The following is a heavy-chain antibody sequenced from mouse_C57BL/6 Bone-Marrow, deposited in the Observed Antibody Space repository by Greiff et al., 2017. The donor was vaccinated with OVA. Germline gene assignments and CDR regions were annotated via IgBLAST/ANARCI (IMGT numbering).Heavy chain of an antibody. D-gene: IGHD2-1*01. CDR3: TTLLLCPWFAY. Sequence: VQLQQSGAELVRPGASVKLSCTASGFNIKDDYMHWVKQRPEQGLEWIGWLDPENGDTEYASKFQGKATITADTSSNTAYLQLSSLTSEDTAVYYCTTLLLCPWFAYWGQGTLVTVSA. CDR2: LDPENGDT. J-gene: IGHJ3*01. V-gene: IGHV14-4*01. CDR1: GFNIKDDY.